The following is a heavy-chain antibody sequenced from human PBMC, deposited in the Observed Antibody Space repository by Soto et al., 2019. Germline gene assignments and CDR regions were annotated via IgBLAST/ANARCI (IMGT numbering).Heavy chain of an antibody. CDR2: VHPSGNT. CDR1: GVSISNTEW. V-gene: IGHV4-4*02. D-gene: IGHD2-8*01. Sequence: QVQVQESGPGLVKPSGTLSLTCTVSGVSISNTEWWSWVRQPPGKGLEWIGEVHPSGNTNYNPSLKGRVTMSVDKSKNQFSLMLRSVTAADTAIYYCAKWHPLNPWGQGTLVTDSS. CDR3: AKWHPLNP. J-gene: IGHJ5*02.